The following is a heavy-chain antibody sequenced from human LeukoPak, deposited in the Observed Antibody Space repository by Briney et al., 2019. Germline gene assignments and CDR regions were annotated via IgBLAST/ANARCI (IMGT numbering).Heavy chain of an antibody. CDR1: GFTFSSYG. CDR2: ISYDGSNK. Sequence: GRSLRLSCVASGFTFSSYGMHWVRQAPGKGLEWVAVISYDGSNKYYADSVKGRFTISRDNSKNTLYLQMNSLRAEDTAVYYCAKDRASMWCSSSSCYYFDSWGQGTLVTVSS. D-gene: IGHD2-2*01. V-gene: IGHV3-30*18. CDR3: AKDRASMWCSSSSCYYFDS. J-gene: IGHJ4*02.